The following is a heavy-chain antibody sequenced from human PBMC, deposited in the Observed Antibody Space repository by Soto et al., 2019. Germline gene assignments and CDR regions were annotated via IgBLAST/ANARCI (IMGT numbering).Heavy chain of an antibody. CDR1: GGTFSSYA. Sequence: ASVKVSCKASGGTFSSYAISWVRQAPGQGLEWMGEIIPIFGTANYAQKFQGRVTITADESTSTAYMELSSLRSEVTAVYYSARKRNVHIVATEAYYYYGIDVLGQGPTVNV. CDR2: IIPIFGTA. V-gene: IGHV1-69*13. D-gene: IGHD5-12*01. CDR3: ARKRNVHIVATEAYYYYGIDV. J-gene: IGHJ6*02.